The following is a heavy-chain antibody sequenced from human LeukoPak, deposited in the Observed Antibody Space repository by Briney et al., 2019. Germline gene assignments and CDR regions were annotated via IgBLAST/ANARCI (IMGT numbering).Heavy chain of an antibody. Sequence: SETLSLTCAVYGGSFSGYYWSWIRQPPGKGLEWIGEINHSGSTNYNPSLKGRVTISVDTSKNQFSLELSSVTAADTAVYYCARDFRYCSSTSCSRYNWFDPWGQGTLVTVSS. D-gene: IGHD2-2*01. J-gene: IGHJ5*02. V-gene: IGHV4-34*01. CDR1: GGSFSGYY. CDR2: INHSGST. CDR3: ARDFRYCSSTSCSRYNWFDP.